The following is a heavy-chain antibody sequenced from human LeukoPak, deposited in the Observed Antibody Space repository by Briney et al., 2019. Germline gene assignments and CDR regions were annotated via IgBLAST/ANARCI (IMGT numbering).Heavy chain of an antibody. D-gene: IGHD2-2*01. Sequence: PGGSLRLSCAASGFTFSSYGMHWVRQAPGKGLEWVAFIRYDGSNKYYADSVKGRLTISRDNSKNTLYLQMNSLRAEDTAVYYCAKVSASADIIDYWGQGTLVTVSS. CDR1: GFTFSSYG. J-gene: IGHJ4*02. V-gene: IGHV3-30*02. CDR2: IRYDGSNK. CDR3: AKVSASADIIDY.